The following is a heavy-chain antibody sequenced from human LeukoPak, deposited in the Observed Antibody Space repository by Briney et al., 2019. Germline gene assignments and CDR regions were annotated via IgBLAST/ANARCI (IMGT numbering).Heavy chain of an antibody. CDR3: ARDEGYFDWLSHFDY. CDR1: GFTFSSYG. Sequence: GGSLRLSCAASGFTFSSYGMHWVRQAPGKGLEWVAFIRYDGSNKYYADSVKGRFTISRDNSKNTLYLQMNSLRAEDTAVYYCARDEGYFDWLSHFDYWGQGTLVTVSS. D-gene: IGHD3-9*01. V-gene: IGHV3-30*02. J-gene: IGHJ4*02. CDR2: IRYDGSNK.